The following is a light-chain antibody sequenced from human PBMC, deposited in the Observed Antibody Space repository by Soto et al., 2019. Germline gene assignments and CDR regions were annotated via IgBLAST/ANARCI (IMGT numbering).Light chain of an antibody. CDR3: SSYTSSSPLYV. J-gene: IGLJ1*01. CDR2: DVS. Sequence: QSALTQPASVSGSPGQSITISCTGTSSDVGGYNYVSWYQQHPGKAPKLMIYDVSNRPSGVSNRFSGSKSGNTASLTICGLQAEDEADYYCSSYTSSSPLYVFGTGTKLTVL. CDR1: SSDVGGYNY. V-gene: IGLV2-14*01.